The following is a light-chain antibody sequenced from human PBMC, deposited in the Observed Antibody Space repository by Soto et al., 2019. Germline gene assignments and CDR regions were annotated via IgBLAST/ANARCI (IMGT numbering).Light chain of an antibody. J-gene: IGKJ1*01. Sequence: EIALTQSPGTLSLSPGERATLSCRASQTVSSSYLAWYQQRPGQAPRLLIYGASSRATGIPDRFSGSGSGTDFTLTISRLEPEDFAVYYCQQYGNSPPTFGQGTKVDIK. CDR1: QTVSSSY. V-gene: IGKV3-20*01. CDR3: QQYGNSPPT. CDR2: GAS.